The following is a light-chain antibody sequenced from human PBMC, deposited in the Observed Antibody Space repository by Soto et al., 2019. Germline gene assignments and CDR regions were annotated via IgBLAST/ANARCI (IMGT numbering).Light chain of an antibody. CDR2: LNSDGSH. CDR1: SGHSSYA. Sequence: QSVLTQSPSASASLGASVKLTCTLISGHSSYAIAWHQQQPEKGPRYLMKLNSDGSHSKGDGIPDRFSGSSSGAERYLTISSLQSEAEADYYCQTWGTGIQVFGGGTKVTVL. V-gene: IGLV4-69*01. CDR3: QTWGTGIQV. J-gene: IGLJ2*01.